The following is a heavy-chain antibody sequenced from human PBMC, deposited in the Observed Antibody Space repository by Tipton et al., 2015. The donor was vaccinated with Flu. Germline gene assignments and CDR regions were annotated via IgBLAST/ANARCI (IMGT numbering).Heavy chain of an antibody. D-gene: IGHD4-23*01. CDR2: IYSRGGT. Sequence: TLSLTCTVSGGSISSTKSYWGRIRQPPGKGLEWIGSIYSRGGTYYNPSLKSRVIISVDTSKNQLSLNLRSVTAADTAVYYCARAGDYGGELHFQNWGQGTLITVSS. CDR3: ARAGDYGGELHFQN. J-gene: IGHJ1*01. CDR1: GGSISSTKSY. V-gene: IGHV4-39*07.